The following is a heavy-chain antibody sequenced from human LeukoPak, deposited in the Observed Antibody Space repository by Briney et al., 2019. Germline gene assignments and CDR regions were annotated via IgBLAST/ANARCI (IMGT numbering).Heavy chain of an antibody. CDR2: INPNSGGT. Sequence: ASVKVSCKTSGYTFTGYFIHWVRQAPGQGLEWMGWINPNSGGTSNLQKFQGRVAMTRDTSISTAYMDLSRLRSDDTAVYYCARGREWDYFDYWGQGTLVTVS. CDR3: ARGREWDYFDY. D-gene: IGHD2-8*01. V-gene: IGHV1-2*02. J-gene: IGHJ4*02. CDR1: GYTFTGYF.